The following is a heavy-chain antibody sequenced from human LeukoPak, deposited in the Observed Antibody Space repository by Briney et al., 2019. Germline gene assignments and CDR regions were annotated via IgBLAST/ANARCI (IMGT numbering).Heavy chain of an antibody. V-gene: IGHV3-23*01. J-gene: IGHJ4*02. CDR2: ISGSGGST. CDR3: AKEEYLWFGELLLFDY. D-gene: IGHD3-10*01. Sequence: PGGSLRLSCAASGVTFSSYAMSWVRQAPGKGLEWVSAISGSGGSTYYADSVKGRFTISRDNSKNTLYLQMNSLRAEDTAVYYCAKEEYLWFGELLLFDYWGQGTLVTVSS. CDR1: GVTFSSYA.